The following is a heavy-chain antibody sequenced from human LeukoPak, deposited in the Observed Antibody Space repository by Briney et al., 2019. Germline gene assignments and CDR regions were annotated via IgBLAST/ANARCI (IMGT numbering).Heavy chain of an antibody. CDR3: ANDYCSGSFHDF. CDR1: GFAFSSYA. V-gene: IGHV3-23*01. J-gene: IGHJ4*02. CDR2: ISRRDDYT. D-gene: IGHD3-10*01. Sequence: PGGSLRLSCAASGFAFSSYAMSWVRQPPGKGLEWVSVISRRDDYTYYADSVKGRFTISRGNSKNTLYLQMNTLRAEDTAVYYCANDYCSGSFHDFWGQGTLVTVSS.